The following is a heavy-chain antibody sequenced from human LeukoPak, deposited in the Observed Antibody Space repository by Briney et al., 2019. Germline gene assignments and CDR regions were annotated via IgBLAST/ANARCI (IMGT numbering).Heavy chain of an antibody. Sequence: ASVKVSCKASGYTFTGHYIHWVRQAPGQGLEWVGWINPNIGGTNYAQKFQGRVTMTSDTSISTAYMELSRLRSDDTAVYYCARDPGGVNIPRYYYSMDVWGKGTTVTISS. CDR1: GYTFTGHY. CDR2: INPNIGGT. V-gene: IGHV1-2*02. D-gene: IGHD3-16*01. CDR3: ARDPGGVNIPRYYYSMDV. J-gene: IGHJ6*03.